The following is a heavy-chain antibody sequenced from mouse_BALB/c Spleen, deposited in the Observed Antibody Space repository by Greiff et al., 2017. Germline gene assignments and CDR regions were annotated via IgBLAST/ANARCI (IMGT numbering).Heavy chain of an antibody. D-gene: IGHD2-4*01. CDR1: GYTFTSYW. Sequence: VKLMESGAELAKPGASVKMSCKASGYTFTSYWMHWVKQRPGQGLEWIGYINPSTGYTEYNQKFKDKATLTADKSSSTAYMQLSSLTSEDSAVYYCARSTMTLDYWGQGTTLTVSS. V-gene: IGHV1-7*01. CDR2: INPSTGYT. CDR3: ARSTMTLDY. J-gene: IGHJ2*01.